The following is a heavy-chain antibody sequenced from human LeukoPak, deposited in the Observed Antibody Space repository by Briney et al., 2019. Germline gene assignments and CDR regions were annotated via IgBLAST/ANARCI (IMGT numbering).Heavy chain of an antibody. CDR3: ARDGVVGSRYNHYYHMDV. J-gene: IGHJ6*03. CDR2: MTYDGSRI. CDR1: GFTFSDFA. V-gene: IGHV3-30*04. Sequence: PGGSLRLSWAASGFTFSDFAVHWVRQTPGKGLEWVALMTYDGSRITYADSVKGRFTISRDNFKNTLHLEMSSLRTDDTAVYYCARDGVVGSRYNHYYHMDVWGKGSTVTVSS. D-gene: IGHD2-21*01.